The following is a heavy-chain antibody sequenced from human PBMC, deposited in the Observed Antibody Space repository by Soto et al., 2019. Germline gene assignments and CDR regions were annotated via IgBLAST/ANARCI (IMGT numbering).Heavy chain of an antibody. J-gene: IGHJ4*02. CDR3: ARVFPYDSSGYYFSAFDY. D-gene: IGHD3-22*01. V-gene: IGHV1-46*01. Sequence: ASVKVSFKASGYTFTSYYMHWLRQAPGQGLEWMGIINPSGGSTSYAQKFQGRVTMTRDTSTSTVYMELSSLRSEDTAVYYCARVFPYDSSGYYFSAFDYWGQGTLVTVSS. CDR2: INPSGGST. CDR1: GYTFTSYY.